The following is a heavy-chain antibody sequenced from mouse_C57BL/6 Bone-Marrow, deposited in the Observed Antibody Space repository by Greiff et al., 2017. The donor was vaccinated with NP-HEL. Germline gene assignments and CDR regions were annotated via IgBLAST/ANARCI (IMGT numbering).Heavy chain of an antibody. CDR3: AIIYDGYYRGAMDY. D-gene: IGHD2-3*01. V-gene: IGHV2-2*01. J-gene: IGHJ4*01. CDR1: GFSLTSYG. Sequence: VQLQQSGPGLVQPSQSLSITCTVSGFSLTSYGVHWVRQSPGKGLEWLGVIWSGGSTDYNAAFISRLSISKDNSKSQVFFKMNSLQADDTAIYYCAIIYDGYYRGAMDYWGQGTSVTVSS. CDR2: IWSGGST.